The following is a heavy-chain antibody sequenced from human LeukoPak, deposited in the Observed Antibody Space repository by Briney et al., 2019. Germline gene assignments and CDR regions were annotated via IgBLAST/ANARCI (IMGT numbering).Heavy chain of an antibody. V-gene: IGHV4-30-4*01. CDR3: ARDPLPRWSIGS. J-gene: IGHJ5*01. D-gene: IGHD2-8*01. Sequence: SETLSLTCTVSGGSISSNGYYWSWIRQTPGKGLEWLGYIYYSGSAHYNPSLKSRLTISLDTSKNQFSLKVSSVTAADTAVYYCARDPLPRWSIGSWGQGTLVTVSS. CDR2: IYYSGSA. CDR1: GGSISSNGYY.